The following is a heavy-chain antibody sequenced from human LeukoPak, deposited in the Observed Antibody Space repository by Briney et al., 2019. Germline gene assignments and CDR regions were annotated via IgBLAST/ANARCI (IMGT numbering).Heavy chain of an antibody. V-gene: IGHV3-74*01. J-gene: IGHJ6*03. CDR3: ARDPVTGSMDV. Sequence: GGSLRLSCAASGFTFSSYWMHWVRQAPGKGLVWVSRINTDGSSTSYADSVKGRFTISRDNAKNTLYLQMNSLRAEDTAVYYCARDPVTGSMDVWGKGTTVTVSS. CDR2: INTDGSST. D-gene: IGHD3-16*01. CDR1: GFTFSSYW.